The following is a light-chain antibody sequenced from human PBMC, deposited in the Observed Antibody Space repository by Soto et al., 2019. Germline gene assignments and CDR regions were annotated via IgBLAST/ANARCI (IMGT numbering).Light chain of an antibody. Sequence: DIQMTQSPSTLSASVGDRVTITCRASQSIGSWLAWYQQKPGKAPNLLIYKASFLESGVPSRFSGSGSGTEFSLTISSLQPDDFATYYCQQYNGYSRTFGQGTKVDIK. J-gene: IGKJ2*01. CDR3: QQYNGYSRT. V-gene: IGKV1-5*03. CDR1: QSIGSW. CDR2: KAS.